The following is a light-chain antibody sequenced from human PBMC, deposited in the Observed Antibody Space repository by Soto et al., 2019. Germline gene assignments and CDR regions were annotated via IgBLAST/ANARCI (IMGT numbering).Light chain of an antibody. J-gene: IGLJ1*01. CDR1: SSDVGSYNY. CDR2: EVN. V-gene: IGLV2-23*02. Sequence: QSVLTQPASVSGSPGQSITISCTGTSSDVGSYNYVSWFQHHPGKAPKLITYEVNKRPSGISDRFSGSKSGNTASLTISGLQAEDEADYYCCSYAGTTISYVFGTGTKVTVL. CDR3: CSYAGTTISYV.